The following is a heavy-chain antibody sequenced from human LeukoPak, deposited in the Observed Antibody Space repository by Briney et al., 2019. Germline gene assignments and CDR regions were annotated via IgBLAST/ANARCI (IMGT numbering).Heavy chain of an antibody. J-gene: IGHJ4*01. Sequence: PGGSLRLSCAASGFTFNTFHMNWVRQAPGKGLEWVSSITSSGTYITCADSVQGRFTISRDNAKNSLYLQMNSLRVDDTALYYCARASGGWDLDYWGHGTLVTVSS. CDR3: ARASGGWDLDY. CDR2: ITSSGTYI. D-gene: IGHD1-26*01. V-gene: IGHV3-21*06. CDR1: GFTFNTFH.